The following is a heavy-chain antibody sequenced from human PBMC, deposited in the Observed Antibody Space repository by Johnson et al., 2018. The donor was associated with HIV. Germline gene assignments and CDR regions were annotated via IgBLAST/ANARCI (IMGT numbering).Heavy chain of an antibody. CDR1: GFTFNSYG. V-gene: IGHV3-33*06. CDR3: AKDPIKRQLVRDDAFDI. D-gene: IGHD6-13*01. J-gene: IGHJ3*02. CDR2: IWSDGSNK. Sequence: QVQLVESGGGVVQPGRSLRLSCAASGFTFNSYGMHWVRQAPGKGLEWMAVIWSDGSNKYYADSVKGRFTISRDNSKNTLYLQMNSLRAEDTAVYYCAKDPIKRQLVRDDAFDIWGQGTMVTVSS.